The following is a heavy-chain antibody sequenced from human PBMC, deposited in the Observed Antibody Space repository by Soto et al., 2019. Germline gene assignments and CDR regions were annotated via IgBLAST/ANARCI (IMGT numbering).Heavy chain of an antibody. D-gene: IGHD5-18*01. V-gene: IGHV4-34*01. CDR1: GGSFSGYY. CDR2: INHSGST. Sequence: QVQLQQWGAGLLKPSETLSLTCAVYGGSFSGYYWSWIRQPPGKGLEWIGEINHSGSTNYNPSLKSRVTISVDTSKNQFSLKLSSVTAADTAVYYCARGGYSYGYARRHRTVWFDPWGQGTLVTASS. CDR3: ARGGYSYGYARRHRTVWFDP. J-gene: IGHJ5*02.